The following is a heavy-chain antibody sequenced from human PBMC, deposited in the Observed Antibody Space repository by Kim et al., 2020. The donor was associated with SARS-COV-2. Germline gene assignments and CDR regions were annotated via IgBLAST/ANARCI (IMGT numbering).Heavy chain of an antibody. CDR1: EFTFSNYW. Sequence: GGSLRLSCEASEFTFSNYWMHWVRQMPGQGLEWVARIKSDGSSKDYADSVKGRFRITRDNAWNKMYLEMNGLRVEDTAVYYCARELKIDPSSPRQYDALDMWGQGTMVTVSS. J-gene: IGHJ3*02. V-gene: IGHV3-74*01. CDR2: IKSDGSSK. CDR3: ARELKIDPSSPRQYDALDM. D-gene: IGHD4-4*01.